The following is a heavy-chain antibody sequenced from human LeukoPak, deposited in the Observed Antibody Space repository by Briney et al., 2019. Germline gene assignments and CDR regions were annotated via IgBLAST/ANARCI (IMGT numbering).Heavy chain of an antibody. CDR3: AKDGSDYGDSWFDP. CDR2: ISWNSGSI. Sequence: SLRLSCAASGFTFDDYAMHWVRQAPGKGLEWVSGISWNSGSIGYADSVKGRFTISRDNAKNSLYLQMNSLRAEDTALYYCAKDGSDYGDSWFDPWGQGTLVTVSS. D-gene: IGHD4-17*01. CDR1: GFTFDDYA. J-gene: IGHJ5*02. V-gene: IGHV3-9*01.